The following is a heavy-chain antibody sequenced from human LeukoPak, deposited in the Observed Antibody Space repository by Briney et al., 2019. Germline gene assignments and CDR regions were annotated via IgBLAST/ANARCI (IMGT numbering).Heavy chain of an antibody. CDR3: ARDRPYYYDSSGPPNWYFDL. J-gene: IGHJ2*01. Sequence: SETLSLTCTVSGGSISSGNYYWSWIRKPAGKGLEWIGRIYTSGSTNYNPSLKSRVTISVDTSKNQFSLRLTSVTAADTAVYYCARDRPYYYDSSGPPNWYFDLWGRGTLVTVSS. V-gene: IGHV4-61*02. CDR1: GGSISSGNYY. CDR2: IYTSGST. D-gene: IGHD3-22*01.